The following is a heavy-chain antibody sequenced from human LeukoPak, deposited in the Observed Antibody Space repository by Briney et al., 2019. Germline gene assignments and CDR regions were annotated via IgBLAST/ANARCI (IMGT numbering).Heavy chain of an antibody. CDR1: SGSISTSNYY. Sequence: PSETLFLTCTVSSGSISTSNYYWGWVRQPPGKALEWIGNIFYSGSTYYSPSLKSRVTISVDTSKNQFSLKLSSVTAADTAVYYCARKRLAVALPDYWGQGTLVTVSS. V-gene: IGHV4-39*07. J-gene: IGHJ4*02. CDR3: ARKRLAVALPDY. CDR2: IFYSGST. D-gene: IGHD6-19*01.